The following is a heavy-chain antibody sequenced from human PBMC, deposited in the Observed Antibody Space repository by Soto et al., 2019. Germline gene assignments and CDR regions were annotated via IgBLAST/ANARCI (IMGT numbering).Heavy chain of an antibody. D-gene: IGHD2-8*01. CDR1: DGSISIGGFY. CDR3: ARASLGYCTNGVCQSYYGMDV. Sequence: PSETLSLTCTVSDGSISIGGFYWSWIRQHPGKGLEWIGYIYYSGTTYYNPSLKSRVTISVDTSKNQFSLKLSSVTAADTAVYYCARASLGYCTNGVCQSYYGMDVWGQGTTVTVSS. J-gene: IGHJ6*02. CDR2: IYYSGTT. V-gene: IGHV4-31*03.